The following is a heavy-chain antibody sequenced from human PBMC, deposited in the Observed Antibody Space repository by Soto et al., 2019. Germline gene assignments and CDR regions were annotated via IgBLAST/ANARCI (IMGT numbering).Heavy chain of an antibody. D-gene: IGHD5-12*01. V-gene: IGHV4-31*03. J-gene: IGHJ4*02. CDR1: GGSISSGGYY. Sequence: PSETLSLTCTVSGGSISSGGYYWSWIRQHPGKGLEWIGYIYYSGSTYYNPSLKSRVTISVDTSKNQFSLKLSSVTAADTAVYYCARGESGSFDYWGQGTLVTVSS. CDR3: ARGESGSFDY. CDR2: IYYSGST.